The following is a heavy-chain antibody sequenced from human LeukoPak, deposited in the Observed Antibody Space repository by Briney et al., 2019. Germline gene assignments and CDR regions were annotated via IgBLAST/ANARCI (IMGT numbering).Heavy chain of an antibody. D-gene: IGHD6-13*01. CDR1: GGSISSNNW. CDR3: ARAEPRGSVWYPY. V-gene: IGHV4-4*02. J-gene: IGHJ4*02. Sequence: SETLSLTCAVSGGSISSNNWWSWVRQPPGKGLEWIGEIFHSGSTNYNPSLKSRVTILVDKSKNQFSLKLNSVTAADTAVYYCARAEPRGSVWYPYWGQGTLVTVSS. CDR2: IFHSGST.